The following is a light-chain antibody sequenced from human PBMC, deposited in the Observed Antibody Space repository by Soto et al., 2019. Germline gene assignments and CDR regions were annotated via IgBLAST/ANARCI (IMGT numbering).Light chain of an antibody. J-gene: IGKJ1*01. CDR3: QQYNDYPWT. Sequence: DIRMTQSPSTLSAFVGDKVTITCRASQTISTWLAWYQQKPGKAPKLLIYKASSLESGVPSRFSGSGSGTEFTLTISSLQPDDYAAYFCQQYNDYPWTFGQGTKVEIK. CDR2: KAS. CDR1: QTISTW. V-gene: IGKV1-5*03.